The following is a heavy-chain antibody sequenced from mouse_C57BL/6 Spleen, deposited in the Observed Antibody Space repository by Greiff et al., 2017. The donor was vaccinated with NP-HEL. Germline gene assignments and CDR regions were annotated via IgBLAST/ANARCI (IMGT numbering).Heavy chain of an antibody. J-gene: IGHJ3*01. Sequence: VQLQQSGAELVRPGSSVKLSCKASGYTFTSYWMHWVKQRPIQGLEWIGNIDPSDSDTHYNQKFKDKSTLTVDKSSSTAYMQLSSLTSEDSAVYYCARAPDGYYAYGGQGTLVTVSA. CDR3: ARAPDGYYAY. V-gene: IGHV1-52*01. CDR1: GYTFTSYW. D-gene: IGHD2-3*01. CDR2: IDPSDSDT.